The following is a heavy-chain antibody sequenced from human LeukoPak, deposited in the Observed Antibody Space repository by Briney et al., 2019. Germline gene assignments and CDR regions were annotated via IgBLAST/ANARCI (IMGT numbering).Heavy chain of an antibody. CDR3: AREYTVTTYYFDY. V-gene: IGHV3-74*01. Sequence: GGSLRLSCAASGFTFSTYWMHWVRQAPGKGLVWVSRINSDGSTTSYADSVKGRFTTSRDNAKNSLYLQMNSLRAEDTAVYYCAREYTVTTYYFDYWGQGTLVTVSS. CDR1: GFTFSTYW. J-gene: IGHJ4*02. D-gene: IGHD4-17*01. CDR2: INSDGSTT.